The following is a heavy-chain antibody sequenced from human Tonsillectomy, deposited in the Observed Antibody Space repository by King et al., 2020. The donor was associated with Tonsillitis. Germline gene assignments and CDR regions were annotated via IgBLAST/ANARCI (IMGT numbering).Heavy chain of an antibody. D-gene: IGHD3-22*01. CDR1: GGSFSGYY. J-gene: IGHJ4*02. CDR3: ARGREWLRPDYDDSRSYYYVDY. CDR2: VNHRGST. V-gene: IGHV4-34*01. Sequence: VQLTQWGAGLLKPSAALSLTCAVYGGSFSGYYWSWIRQPPGKGLEWIGEVNHRGSTDFNPSLKSRVTISLDTSNNHFSLNLSSVTAADTAVYYCARGREWLRPDYDDSRSYYYVDYWGQGTLVTVSS.